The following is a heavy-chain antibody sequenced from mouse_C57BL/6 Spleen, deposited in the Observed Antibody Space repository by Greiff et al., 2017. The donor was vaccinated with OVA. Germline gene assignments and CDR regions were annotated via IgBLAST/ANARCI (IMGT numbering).Heavy chain of an antibody. CDR3: ARRAYYGSSKGDPWFAY. Sequence: QVQLQQSGPELVKPGASVKISCKASGYTFTDYYINWVKQRPGQGLEWIGWIFPGSGSTYYNEKFKGKATLTVDKSSSTAYMLLSSLTSEDSAVYFCARRAYYGSSKGDPWFAYWGQGTLVTVSA. CDR2: IFPGSGST. J-gene: IGHJ3*01. V-gene: IGHV1-75*01. CDR1: GYTFTDYY. D-gene: IGHD1-1*01.